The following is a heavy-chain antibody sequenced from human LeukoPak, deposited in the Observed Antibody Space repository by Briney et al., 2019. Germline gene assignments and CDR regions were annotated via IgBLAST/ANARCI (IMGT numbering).Heavy chain of an antibody. CDR3: ARAPYCSSTSCYGDY. D-gene: IGHD2-2*01. CDR2: IKQDGSEK. V-gene: IGHV3-7*01. J-gene: IGHJ4*02. CDR1: GFTFSSYW. Sequence: GGSLRLSCAASGFTFSSYWMSWVRQTPGKGLEWVANIKQDGSEKYYVDSVKGRFTISRDNAKNSLYLQMNSLRAEDTAVYYCARAPYCSSTSCYGDYWGQGTLVTVSS.